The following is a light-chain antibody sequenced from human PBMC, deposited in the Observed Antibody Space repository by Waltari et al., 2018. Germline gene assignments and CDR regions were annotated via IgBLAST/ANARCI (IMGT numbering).Light chain of an antibody. CDR3: QQYHVYWV. CDR2: NAY. Sequence: DIQMTQSPSPLSASIGDRVTITCRASQRLTTWLAWYQQKPGKAPKPLISNAYSLESGVPSRFSGGGSGTEFTLTISSLQPDDLATYYWQQYHVYWVFDQGTKVEIK. V-gene: IGKV1-5*03. CDR1: QRLTTW. J-gene: IGKJ1*01.